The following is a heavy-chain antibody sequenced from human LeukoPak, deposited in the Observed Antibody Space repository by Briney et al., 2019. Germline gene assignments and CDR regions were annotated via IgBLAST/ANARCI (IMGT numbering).Heavy chain of an antibody. V-gene: IGHV1-24*01. J-gene: IGHJ4*02. CDR3: ATDRKIVVVPSWRY. CDR2: FDPEDGET. Sequence: ASVKVSCKVSGYTLTELSMHWVRQAPGKGLEWMRGFDPEDGETIYAQKFQGRVTMTEDTSTDTAYMELSSLRSEDTAVYYCATDRKIVVVPSWRYWGQGTLVTVSS. D-gene: IGHD3-22*01. CDR1: GYTLTELS.